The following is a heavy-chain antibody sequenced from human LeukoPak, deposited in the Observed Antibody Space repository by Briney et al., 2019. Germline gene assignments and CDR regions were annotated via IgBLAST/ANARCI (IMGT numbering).Heavy chain of an antibody. CDR2: IIPIFGTA. CDR3: ARANYYDSSGPFDY. J-gene: IGHJ4*02. V-gene: IGHV1-69*06. CDR1: GYTFTSYG. Sequence: SVKVSCKASGYTFTSYGISWVRQAPGQGLEWMGGIIPIFGTANYAQKFQGRVTITADKSTSTAYMELSSLRSEDTAVYYCARANYYDSSGPFDYWGQGTLVTVSS. D-gene: IGHD3-22*01.